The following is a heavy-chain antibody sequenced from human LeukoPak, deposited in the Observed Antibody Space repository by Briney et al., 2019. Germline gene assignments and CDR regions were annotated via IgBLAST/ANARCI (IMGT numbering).Heavy chain of an antibody. V-gene: IGHV4-39*07. Sequence: SETLSLTCTVSGGSISSSSYYWGWIRQPPGKGLEWIGSIYYSGSTYYNPSLKSRVTISVDTSKNQFSLKLSSVTAADTAVYYCASAASSSWYVDYWGQGTLVTVSS. J-gene: IGHJ4*02. CDR2: IYYSGST. CDR3: ASAASSSWYVDY. D-gene: IGHD6-13*01. CDR1: GGSISSSSYY.